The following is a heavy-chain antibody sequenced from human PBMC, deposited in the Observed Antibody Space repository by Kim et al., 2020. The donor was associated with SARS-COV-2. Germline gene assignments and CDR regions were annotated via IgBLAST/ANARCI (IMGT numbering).Heavy chain of an antibody. CDR3: ARRIVGAIDAFDI. Sequence: ASVKVSCKASRYTFTNYAIHWVRQAPGQRLEWMGWINAGNGNTKYSQKFQGRVTITRDTSASTAYMELSSLRSEDTAVYYCARRIVGAIDAFDIWGQGTM. D-gene: IGHD1-26*01. CDR2: INAGNGNT. CDR1: RYTFTNYA. J-gene: IGHJ3*02. V-gene: IGHV1-3*01.